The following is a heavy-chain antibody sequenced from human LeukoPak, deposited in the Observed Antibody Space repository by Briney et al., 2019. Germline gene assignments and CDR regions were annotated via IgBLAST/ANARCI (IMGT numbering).Heavy chain of an antibody. Sequence: SETLSLTCTVSGGSISSYYWSWIRQPPGKGLEWIGYIYYGGSTNYNPSLKSRVTISVDTSKNQFSLKLSSVTAADTAVYYCARGDGDYDYYYYYGMDVWGKGTTVTVSS. J-gene: IGHJ6*04. CDR1: GGSISSYY. CDR2: IYYGGST. CDR3: ARGDGDYDYYYYYGMDV. D-gene: IGHD4-17*01. V-gene: IGHV4-59*01.